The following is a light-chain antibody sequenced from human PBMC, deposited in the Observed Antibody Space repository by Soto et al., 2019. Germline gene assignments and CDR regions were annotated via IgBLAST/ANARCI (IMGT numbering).Light chain of an antibody. V-gene: IGKV1-5*01. CDR3: QQYNSYPWT. CDR2: DAS. J-gene: IGKJ1*01. Sequence: ASTLTASVGDRVTITCRASQSISSWLAWYQQKPGKAPKLLIYDASSLESGVPSRFSGSGSGTEFTLTISSLQPDDFATYYCQQYNSYPWTFGQGTKVDIK. CDR1: QSISSW.